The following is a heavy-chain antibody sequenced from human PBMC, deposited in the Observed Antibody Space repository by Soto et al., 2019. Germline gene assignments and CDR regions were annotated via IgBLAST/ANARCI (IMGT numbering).Heavy chain of an antibody. V-gene: IGHV1-46*03. CDR3: ARETAIVLMVYAANWFDP. CDR2: INPSGGST. D-gene: IGHD2-8*01. CDR1: GYTFTSYY. J-gene: IGHJ5*02. Sequence: ASVKVSCKASGYTFTSYYMHWVRQAPGQGLEWMGIINPSGGSTSYAQKFQGRVTMTRDTSTSTVYMELSSLRSEDTAMYYRARETAIVLMVYAANWFDPWGQGTLVTVSS.